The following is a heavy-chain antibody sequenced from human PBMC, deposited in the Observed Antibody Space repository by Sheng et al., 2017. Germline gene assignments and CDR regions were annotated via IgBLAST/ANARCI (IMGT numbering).Heavy chain of an antibody. J-gene: IGHJ6*03. V-gene: IGHV1-2*02. Sequence: QVQLVQSGAEVKKPGASVKVSCKASGYTFTGYYMHWVRQAPGQGLEWMGWINPNSGGTNYAQKFQGRVTMTRDTSISTAYMELSRLRSDDTAVYYCARAGRLVRVYYYYYMDVWGKGTTVTVSS. CDR2: INPNSGGT. D-gene: IGHD3-9*01. CDR1: GYTFTGYY. CDR3: ARAGRLVRVYYYYYMDV.